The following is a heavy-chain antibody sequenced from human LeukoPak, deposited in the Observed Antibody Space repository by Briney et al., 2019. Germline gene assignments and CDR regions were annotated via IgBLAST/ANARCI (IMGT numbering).Heavy chain of an antibody. Sequence: SDTLSLTCTVSGGSISRYYWSWIRQPPGKGLDWIAYIYTSGSTNYNPSLKSRVTISVDTSKNQFSLKLSSVTAADTAVYYCARLDSSGPGVDYWGQGTLVTVSS. CDR2: IYTSGST. V-gene: IGHV4-4*09. CDR3: ARLDSSGPGVDY. CDR1: GGSISRYY. J-gene: IGHJ4*02. D-gene: IGHD3-22*01.